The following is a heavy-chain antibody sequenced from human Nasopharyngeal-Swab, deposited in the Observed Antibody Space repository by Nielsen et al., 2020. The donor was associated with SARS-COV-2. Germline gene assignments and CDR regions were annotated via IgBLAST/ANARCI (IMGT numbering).Heavy chain of an antibody. D-gene: IGHD5-18*01. CDR1: GFTFSSHG. CDR2: IWYDGSNK. CDR3: ARDGGGIQLWLDEIYYFDY. J-gene: IGHJ4*02. V-gene: IGHV3-33*01. Sequence: GGSLRLSCAASGFTFSSHGLHWVRQAPGKGLEWVAVIWYDGSNKYYADSVKGRFTISRDNSKNTLYLQMNSLRAEDTAVYYCARDGGGIQLWLDEIYYFDYWGQGTLVTVSS.